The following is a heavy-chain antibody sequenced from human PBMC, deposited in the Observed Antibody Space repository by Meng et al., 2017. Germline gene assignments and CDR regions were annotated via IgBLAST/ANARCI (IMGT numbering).Heavy chain of an antibody. V-gene: IGHV1-69*01. Sequence: QVRLVQAGAEVKKPGSSVKVSCKASGGTFSSYAISWVRQAPGQGLEWMGGIIPIFGTANYAQKFQGRVTITADESTSTAYMELSSLRSEDTAVYYCARTPTKWELGSEYFQHWGQGTLVTVSS. J-gene: IGHJ1*01. CDR1: GGTFSSYA. D-gene: IGHD1-26*01. CDR2: IIPIFGTA. CDR3: ARTPTKWELGSEYFQH.